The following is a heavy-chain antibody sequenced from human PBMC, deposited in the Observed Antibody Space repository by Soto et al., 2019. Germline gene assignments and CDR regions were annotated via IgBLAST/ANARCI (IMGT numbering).Heavy chain of an antibody. CDR1: GITFSYYA. CDR2: MSYDGSDR. D-gene: IGHD6-13*01. CDR3: AKDLHSNRWVNGNFDL. V-gene: IGHV3-30*18. Sequence: QVQLVESGGGVVQPGRSLRLSCAASGITFSYYAMHWVRQAPGKGLEWVALMSYDGSDRYYVDSVKGRFTISRDNSTITLYLQMNSLRPEDTAVYYCAKDLHSNRWVNGNFDLWGRGTLVTVSS. J-gene: IGHJ2*01.